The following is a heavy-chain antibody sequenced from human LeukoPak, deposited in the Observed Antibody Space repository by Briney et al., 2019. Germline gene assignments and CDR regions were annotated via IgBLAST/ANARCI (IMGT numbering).Heavy chain of an antibody. D-gene: IGHD5-12*01. V-gene: IGHV4-59*12. J-gene: IGHJ4*02. CDR1: GGSISSYY. CDR3: AGDVTNSGYDSGDY. Sequence: SETLSLTCTVSGGSISSYYWSWIRQPPGKGLEWIGYIYYSGSTNYNPSLKSRVTISVDTSKNQFSLKLSSVTAADTAVYYCAGDVTNSGYDSGDYWGQGTLVTVSS. CDR2: IYYSGST.